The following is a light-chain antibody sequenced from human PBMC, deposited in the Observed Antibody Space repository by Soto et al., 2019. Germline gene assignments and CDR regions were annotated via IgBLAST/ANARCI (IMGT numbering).Light chain of an antibody. Sequence: QSVLTQPPSLSGAPGQRATISCTGSSSNIGAGYDVHWYQHLPGTAPKLLIYGNNNRPSGVPDRFSGSKSGTSASLAITGLQAEDEADYYCQSYDSSLSGPVFGGGTQLTVL. CDR3: QSYDSSLSGPV. CDR2: GNN. V-gene: IGLV1-40*01. CDR1: SSNIGAGYD. J-gene: IGLJ3*02.